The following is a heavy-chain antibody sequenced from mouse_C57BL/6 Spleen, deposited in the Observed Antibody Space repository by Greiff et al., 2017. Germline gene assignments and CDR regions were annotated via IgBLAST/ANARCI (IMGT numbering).Heavy chain of an antibody. D-gene: IGHD1-1*01. J-gene: IGHJ2*01. V-gene: IGHV1-64*01. Sequence: QVQLQQPGAELVKPGASVKLSCKASGYTFTSYWMHWVKQRPGQGLEWIGMIHPNSGSTNYNEKFKSKATLTVDKSSSTAYMQLSSLTSEDSAVYYCARAAPITTVVATGYFDYWGQGTTLTVSS. CDR2: IHPNSGST. CDR3: ARAAPITTVVATGYFDY. CDR1: GYTFTSYW.